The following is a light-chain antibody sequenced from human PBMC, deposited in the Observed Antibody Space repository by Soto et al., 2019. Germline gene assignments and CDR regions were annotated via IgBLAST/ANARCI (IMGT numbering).Light chain of an antibody. Sequence: EIVLTQSPATLSLSPGQRATLSCRASQSISSFLAWYPQKPGQAPRLLIYGASNRATGIPARFCGSGSGTDFTLTISSLEPEDFATYFFQQFAISTTFGQGTKVEVK. J-gene: IGKJ1*01. CDR1: QSISSF. CDR2: GAS. CDR3: QQFAISTT. V-gene: IGKV3-11*01.